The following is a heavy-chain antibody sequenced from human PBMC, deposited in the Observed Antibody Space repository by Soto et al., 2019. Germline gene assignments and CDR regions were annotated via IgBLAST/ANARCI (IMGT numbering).Heavy chain of an antibody. Sequence: QVQLVQSGAEVKKPGDSVKVSCKASGYTFTNYGISWVRQAPGQGLEWMGWISAYNGNTNYAQKLQGRVTMTTDTATSTADMELRSLRSDGTAVDYCARSSSSWYGGYYYGMDVWGQGTTVTVSS. V-gene: IGHV1-18*04. CDR3: ARSSSSWYGGYYYGMDV. CDR2: ISAYNGNT. CDR1: GYTFTNYG. J-gene: IGHJ6*02. D-gene: IGHD6-13*01.